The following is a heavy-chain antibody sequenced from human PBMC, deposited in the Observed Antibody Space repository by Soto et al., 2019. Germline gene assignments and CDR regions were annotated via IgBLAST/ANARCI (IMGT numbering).Heavy chain of an antibody. CDR3: ARDQAYGYCSDTSCSQPDY. CDR2: IWYDGSNK. J-gene: IGHJ4*02. V-gene: IGHV3-33*01. D-gene: IGHD2-2*03. Sequence: PGGSLRLSCAASGFTFSSYGMHWVRQAPGKGLEWVAVIWYDGSNKYYADSVKGRFTISRDNSKNTLYLQMNSLRAEDTAVYYCARDQAYGYCSDTSCSQPDYWGQGTLVTVSS. CDR1: GFTFSSYG.